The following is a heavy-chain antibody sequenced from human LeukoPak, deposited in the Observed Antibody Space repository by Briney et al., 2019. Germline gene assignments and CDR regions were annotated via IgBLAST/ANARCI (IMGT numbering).Heavy chain of an antibody. CDR3: ARDPPGSGSLLHF. V-gene: IGHV3-21*01. J-gene: IGHJ4*02. D-gene: IGHD5-12*01. CDR2: ISGSLTHI. CDR1: GLTISSYS. Sequence: SGGSLRLSCVASGLTISSYSMNWVRQAPGKGLEWVSSISGSLTHIYYADSLKGRFTVSRANAKNSLYLQMNILRAEDTAVYYCARDPPGSGSLLHFWGQGTVVTVSS.